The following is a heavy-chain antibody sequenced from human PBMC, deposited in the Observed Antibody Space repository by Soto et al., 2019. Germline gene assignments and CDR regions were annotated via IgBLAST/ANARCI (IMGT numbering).Heavy chain of an antibody. CDR3: ARDLSVLRYFDWSNYYYGMDV. D-gene: IGHD3-9*01. Sequence: SVKVSCKASGGTFSSYAISWVRQAPGQGLEWMGGIIPIFGTANYAQKFQGRVTITADESTSTAYMELSSLRSEDTAVYYCARDLSVLRYFDWSNYYYGMDVWGQGTTVTVSS. CDR1: GGTFSSYA. J-gene: IGHJ6*02. V-gene: IGHV1-69*13. CDR2: IIPIFGTA.